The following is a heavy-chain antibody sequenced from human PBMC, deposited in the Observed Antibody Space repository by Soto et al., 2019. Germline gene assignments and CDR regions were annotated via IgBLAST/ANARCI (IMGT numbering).Heavy chain of an antibody. CDR1: GESFSGFY. V-gene: IGHV4-34*01. CDR2: INHSGST. Sequence: SETLSLTCAVYGESFSGFYWSWIRQSPGKGLEWIGEINHSGSTNYNPSRRTRVTIAVDTSKNQFSLNLNSVTAAGTAVYYCARGKGYCTTSSCRECGSCYYDYWGQGALVTVSS. CDR3: ARGKGYCTTSSCRECGSCYYDY. D-gene: IGHD2-2*01. J-gene: IGHJ4*02.